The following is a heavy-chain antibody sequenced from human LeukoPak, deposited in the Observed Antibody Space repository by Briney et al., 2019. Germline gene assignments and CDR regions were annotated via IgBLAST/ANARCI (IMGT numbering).Heavy chain of an antibody. CDR3: ARDRWVGATSPIDY. CDR2: INPNSGGST. Sequence: AASVKVSCKASGYTFTGYYMHWVRQAPGQGLEWMGWINPNSGGSTSYAQKFQGRVTMTRDMSTSTVYMELSSLRSEDTAVYYCARDRWVGATSPIDYWGQGTLVTVSS. D-gene: IGHD1-26*01. CDR1: GYTFTGYY. J-gene: IGHJ4*02. V-gene: IGHV1-46*01.